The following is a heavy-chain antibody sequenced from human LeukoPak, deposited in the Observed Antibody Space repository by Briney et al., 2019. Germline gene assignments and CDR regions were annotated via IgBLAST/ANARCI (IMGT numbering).Heavy chain of an antibody. J-gene: IGHJ4*02. CDR3: ARAQNYYDSSGYPVAPGY. Sequence: GGSLRLSCAVSGFTFSDYYMSWIRQAPGKGLEWVSYISSSGSTIYYADSVKGRFTISRDNAKNSLYLQMNSLRAEDTAVYYCARAQNYYDSSGYPVAPGYWGQGTLVTVSS. CDR2: ISSSGSTI. D-gene: IGHD3-22*01. V-gene: IGHV3-11*01. CDR1: GFTFSDYY.